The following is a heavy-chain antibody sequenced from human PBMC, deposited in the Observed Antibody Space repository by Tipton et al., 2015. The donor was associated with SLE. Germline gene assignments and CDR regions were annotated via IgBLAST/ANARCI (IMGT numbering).Heavy chain of an antibody. J-gene: IGHJ6*01. CDR1: GGTFSNYA. CDR3: HPLGYYFFYAMDF. CDR2: IIPIFGTA. V-gene: IGHV1-69*01. D-gene: IGHD3-22*01. Sequence: QLVQSGAEVKKPGSSVKVSCKASGGTFSNYAISWVRQAPGQGLEWMGGIIPIFGTANYAQKFQDRVTITADESTNTAYMELSSLRSEDTAVYYCHPLGYYFFYAMDFWGPGPTVSVSS.